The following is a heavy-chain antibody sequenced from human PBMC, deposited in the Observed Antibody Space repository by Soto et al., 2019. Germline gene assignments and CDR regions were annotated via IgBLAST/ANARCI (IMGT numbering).Heavy chain of an antibody. CDR2: ISYDGSNK. CDR3: SKTRSGYYSGMDV. J-gene: IGHJ6*02. D-gene: IGHD3-10*01. CDR1: GFTFSSYG. V-gene: IGHV3-30*18. Sequence: SLRLSCAASGFTFSSYGMHWVRQAPGKGLEWVAVISYDGSNKYYADSVKGRFIISRDNAKNSLYLQMNSLRTEDTALYYCSKTRSGYYSGMDVWGQGTMVTVSS.